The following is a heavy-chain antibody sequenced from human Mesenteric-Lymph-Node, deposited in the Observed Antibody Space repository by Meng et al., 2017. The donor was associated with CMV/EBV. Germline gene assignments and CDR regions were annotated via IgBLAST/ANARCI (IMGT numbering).Heavy chain of an antibody. D-gene: IGHD3-16*01. V-gene: IGHV3-48*01. CDR1: GGSISSSNSY. J-gene: IGHJ4*02. CDR2: ISSSSSTI. Sequence: PSETLSLTCTVSGGSISSSNSYWGWVRQPPGKGLEWVSYISSSSSTIYYADSVKGRFTISRDNSKNTLHLQMNSLRADDTGVYYCAGELSGGFLERFDHWGQGTLVTVSS. CDR3: AGELSGGFLERFDH.